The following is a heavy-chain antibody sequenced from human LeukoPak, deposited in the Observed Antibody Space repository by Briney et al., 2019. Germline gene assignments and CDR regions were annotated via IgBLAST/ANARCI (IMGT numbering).Heavy chain of an antibody. D-gene: IGHD6-6*01. CDR1: GFTFDDYT. Sequence: GGSLRLSCAASGFTFDDYTMHWVRQAPGKGLEWVSLISWDGGSTYYADSVKGRFTISRDNSKNSLYLQMNSLRTEDTALYYCAKGDSSSSGGVDYWGQGTLVTVSS. CDR2: ISWDGGST. CDR3: AKGDSSSSGGVDY. V-gene: IGHV3-43*01. J-gene: IGHJ4*02.